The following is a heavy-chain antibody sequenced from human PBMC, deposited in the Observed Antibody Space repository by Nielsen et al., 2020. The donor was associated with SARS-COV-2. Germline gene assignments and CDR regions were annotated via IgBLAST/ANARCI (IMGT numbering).Heavy chain of an antibody. CDR2: VSAYNANT. CDR3: ARAVGSAFYYYYNDV. V-gene: IGHV1-18*04. Sequence: ASVKVSCKASGYTFNNNGFSWVRQAPGQGLEWVGWVSAYNANTNYAQKLQSRVTMTTDTSTSTAYMGLRSLRSDDTAVYYCARAVGSAFYYYYNDVWGQGTAVTVSS. D-gene: IGHD2-15*01. J-gene: IGHJ6*03. CDR1: GYTFNNNG.